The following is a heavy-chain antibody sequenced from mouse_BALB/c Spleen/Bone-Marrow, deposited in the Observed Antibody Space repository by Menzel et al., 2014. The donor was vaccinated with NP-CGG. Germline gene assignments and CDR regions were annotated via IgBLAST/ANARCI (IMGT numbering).Heavy chain of an antibody. V-gene: IGHV1-14*01. Sequence: LVESGPELVKPGASVKMSCKASGYTFTRYVIHWVRQKPGQGLDWIGYINPYNEGSKYNEKFKGEATLTSDKSSHTAYMELSSLTSDDSAVYYCARERDYGDYCDYWGQGTTLTVSS. CDR2: INPYNEGS. D-gene: IGHD1-1*01. J-gene: IGHJ2*01. CDR1: GYTFTRYV. CDR3: ARERDYGDYCDY.